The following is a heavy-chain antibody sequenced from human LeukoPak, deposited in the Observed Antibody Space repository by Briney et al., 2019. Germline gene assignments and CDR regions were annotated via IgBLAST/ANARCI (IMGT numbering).Heavy chain of an antibody. J-gene: IGHJ4*02. D-gene: IGHD3-3*01. CDR1: GFTFSSYV. CDR3: AKHIDFRSGYYTFGY. V-gene: IGHV3-23*01. Sequence: GGSLRLSCAASGFTFSSYVMSWVRQAPGKGLEWVSVIDDSGGSTYYADSVKGRFTVSRDNSKNTVYLHMNTLRAEDTAVYYCAKHIDFRSGYYTFGYWGQGTPVTVSS. CDR2: IDDSGGST.